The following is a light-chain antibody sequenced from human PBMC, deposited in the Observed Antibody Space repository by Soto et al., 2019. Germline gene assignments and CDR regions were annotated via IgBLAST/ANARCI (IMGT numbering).Light chain of an antibody. CDR2: GAS. CDR1: KAIGSS. Sequence: DLLLTPSPSSLSASVGDSVTITCRASKAIGSSFAWYRQKPGKVPEVLIYGASTRATGIPARFSGSGSGTDFTLTISSLQPEDFAVYYCQQDYNLPWTFGQGTKVDIK. V-gene: IGKV1-NL1*01. J-gene: IGKJ1*01. CDR3: QQDYNLPWT.